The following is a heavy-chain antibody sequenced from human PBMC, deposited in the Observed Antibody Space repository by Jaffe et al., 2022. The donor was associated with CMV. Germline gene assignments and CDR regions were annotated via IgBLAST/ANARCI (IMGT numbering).Heavy chain of an antibody. Sequence: EVQLVESGGGLVQPGGSLRLSCAASGFTFNDHYMDWVRQAPGKGLEWVGRIRTKANGYTTEYATSVKGRFALSRDDSKSSLYLQMMSLQTEDTAVYYCARGPYCPNGVCSLIALYYYDYWGQGTLVAVSS. V-gene: IGHV3-72*01. D-gene: IGHD2-8*01. CDR3: ARGPYCPNGVCSLIALYYYDY. CDR1: GFTFNDHY. CDR2: IRTKANGYTT. J-gene: IGHJ4*02.